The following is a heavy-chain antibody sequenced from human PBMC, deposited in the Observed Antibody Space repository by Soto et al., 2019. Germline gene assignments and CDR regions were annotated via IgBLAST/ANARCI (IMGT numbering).Heavy chain of an antibody. CDR1: GYTFTSYD. CDR2: MNPNSGNT. V-gene: IGHV1-8*01. J-gene: IGHJ3*02. Sequence: QVQLVQSGAEVKKPGASVKVSCKASGYTFTSYDINWVRQATGQGLEWMGWMNPNSGNTGYAQKFQGRVTMTRNTSISTAYMELSSLRSEDTAVYYCERGHYYGSGRSDAFDIWGQGTMVTVSS. CDR3: ERGHYYGSGRSDAFDI. D-gene: IGHD3-10*01.